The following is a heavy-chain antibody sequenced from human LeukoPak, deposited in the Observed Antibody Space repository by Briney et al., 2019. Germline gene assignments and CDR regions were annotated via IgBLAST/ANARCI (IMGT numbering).Heavy chain of an antibody. CDR2: ISGSSYT. CDR1: GFTFSDYY. V-gene: IGHV3-11*06. CDR3: ARDIPQRGYNYGYDY. Sequence: GGSLRLSCAASGFTFSDYYMSWIRQAQGKGLEWVSYISGSSYTNYADSVKGRFTISRDNAKNSLYLQMNSLRAEDTAVYYCARDIPQRGYNYGYDYWGQGTLVTVSS. D-gene: IGHD5-18*01. J-gene: IGHJ4*02.